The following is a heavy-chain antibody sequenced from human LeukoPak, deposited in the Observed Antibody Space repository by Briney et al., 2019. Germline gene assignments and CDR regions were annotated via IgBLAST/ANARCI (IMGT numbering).Heavy chain of an antibody. D-gene: IGHD3-3*01. CDR3: ARGARRFLEWLLY. J-gene: IGHJ4*02. CDR2: IIPILGIA. V-gene: IGHV1-69*04. CDR1: GGTFSSYA. Sequence: SVKVSCKASGGTFSSYAISWVRQAPGQGLEWMGRIIPILGIANYAQKFQGRVTITADESTSTAYMELSSLRSEDTAVYYCARGARRFLEWLLYWGQGTLVTVSS.